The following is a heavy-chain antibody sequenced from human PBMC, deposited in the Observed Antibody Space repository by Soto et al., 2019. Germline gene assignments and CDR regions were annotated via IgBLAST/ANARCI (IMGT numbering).Heavy chain of an antibody. CDR2: IYSGGST. Sequence: QVQLQESGPGLVKPSETLALSCGVSGGSISQYYWSWMRQPAGKGLEWIGRIYSGGSTNYNPSLASRVTVSVDTSKNKFPLKLGSVTASDTAVYYCARGPGGFGAFSLDYWGQGTLVTVSS. CDR3: ARGPGGFGAFSLDY. V-gene: IGHV4-4*07. D-gene: IGHD3-10*01. J-gene: IGHJ4*02. CDR1: GGSISQYY.